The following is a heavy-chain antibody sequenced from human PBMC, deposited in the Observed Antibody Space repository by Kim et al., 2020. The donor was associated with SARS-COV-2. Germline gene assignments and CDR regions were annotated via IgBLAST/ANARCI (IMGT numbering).Heavy chain of an antibody. V-gene: IGHV3-23*01. J-gene: IGHJ3*02. CDR3: AKVPVAVAGNDAFDI. Sequence: DSVKGRFTISRDNSKNTLYLQMNSQRAEDTAVYYCAKVPVAVAGNDAFDIWGQGTMVTVSS. D-gene: IGHD6-19*01.